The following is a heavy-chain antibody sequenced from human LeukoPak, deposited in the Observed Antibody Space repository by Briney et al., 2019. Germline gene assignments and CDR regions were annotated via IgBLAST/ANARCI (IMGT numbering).Heavy chain of an antibody. CDR3: ARDSDEYCSGGSCYSLDY. J-gene: IGHJ4*02. V-gene: IGHV4-31*03. CDR2: IYYSGST. D-gene: IGHD2-15*01. CDR1: GGSISSGDYY. Sequence: SETLSLTCTVSGGSISSGDYYWTWIRQHPGKGLEWIGYIYYSGSTYYNPSLKSRVTISADTSKNQFSLKLCSVTAADTAVYYCARDSDEYCSGGSCYSLDYWGQGTLVTVSS.